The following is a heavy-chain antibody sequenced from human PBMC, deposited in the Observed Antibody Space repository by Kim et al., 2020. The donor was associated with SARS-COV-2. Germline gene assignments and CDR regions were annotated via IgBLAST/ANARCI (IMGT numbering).Heavy chain of an antibody. CDR1: GDSFSNSF. J-gene: IGHJ5*02. D-gene: IGHD2-15*01. CDR3: ARVAHCRGGSCLEGARWFDP. V-gene: IGHV4-59*01. CDR2: VYYNGGST. Sequence: SETLSLTCTVSGDSFSNSFWSWIRQPPGKGLEWIGYVYYNGGSTEYNPSLKSRVTLSVATSTNQFSLNLTAVTAADTAVYFCARVAHCRGGSCLEGARWFDPWGQGTLVTVSS.